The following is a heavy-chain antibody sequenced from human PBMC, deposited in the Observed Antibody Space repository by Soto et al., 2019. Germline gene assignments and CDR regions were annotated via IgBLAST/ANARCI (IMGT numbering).Heavy chain of an antibody. CDR2: IYPYDSDT. D-gene: IGHD2-2*01. J-gene: IGHJ4*01. CDR3: ARHLVGSTRGNFDY. V-gene: IGHV5-51*01. CDR1: GYSFTSYW. Sequence: GESLKISCQTSGYSFTSYWIGWVRQMPGKGMEWMGNIYPYDSDTRYSPSFQGQVTISADTSITTAYLQCSGLRASDTAMYFCARHLVGSTRGNFDYWGQGTLVTVSS.